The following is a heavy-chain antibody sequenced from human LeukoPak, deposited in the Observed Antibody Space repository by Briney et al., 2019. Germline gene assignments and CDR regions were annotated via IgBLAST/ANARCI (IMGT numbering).Heavy chain of an antibody. CDR2: ISSSSSYI. D-gene: IGHD1-26*01. CDR3: ARKIRSYSGSYHGGYSFDY. CDR1: RFTFSSYS. V-gene: IGHV3-21*01. Sequence: GGSLRLSCAASRFTFSSYSMNWVRQAPGKGLEWASSISSSSSYIYYADSVKGRFTISRDNAKNSLYLQMNSLRAEDTAVYYCARKIRSYSGSYHGGYSFDYWGQGTLVTVSS. J-gene: IGHJ4*02.